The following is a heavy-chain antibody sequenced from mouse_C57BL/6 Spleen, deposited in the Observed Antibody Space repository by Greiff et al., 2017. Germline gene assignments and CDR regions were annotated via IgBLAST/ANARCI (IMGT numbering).Heavy chain of an antibody. V-gene: IGHV1-52*01. Sequence: QVQLKQPGAELVRPGSSVKLSCKASGYTFTSYWMHWVKQRPLQGLEWIGNIDPSDSETHYNQTFKDKATFTVDKSSSTGYMQLSSLTSEDAAVYYCAREGRLPLDFWGQGTTLTVSS. CDR2: IDPSDSET. CDR3: AREGRLPLDF. J-gene: IGHJ2*01. CDR1: GYTFTSYW. D-gene: IGHD5-5*01.